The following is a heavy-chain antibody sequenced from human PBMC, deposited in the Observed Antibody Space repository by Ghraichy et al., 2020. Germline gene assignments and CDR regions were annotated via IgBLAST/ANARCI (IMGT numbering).Heavy chain of an antibody. CDR3: AISRSSSEQQLAPSYYYGMDV. CDR2: INPNSGGT. V-gene: IGHV1-2*04. CDR1: GYTFTGYY. D-gene: IGHD6-13*01. Sequence: ASVKVSCKASGYTFTGYYMHWVRQAPGQGLEWMGWINPNSGGTNYAQKFQGWVTMTRDTSISTAYMELSRLRSDDTAVYYCAISRSSSEQQLAPSYYYGMDVWGQGTTVTVSS. J-gene: IGHJ6*02.